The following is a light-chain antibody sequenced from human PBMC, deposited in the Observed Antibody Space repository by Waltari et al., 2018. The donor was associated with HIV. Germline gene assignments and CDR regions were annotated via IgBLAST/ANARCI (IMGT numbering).Light chain of an antibody. Sequence: QSVLTQPPSASGTPGQRVTISCSGSSSNIGRNTVNWYQQLPGTAPKLLIYNNNQRPSVVPDRFSGSKSGTSASLAISGLQSEDEADYYCAAWDDSLNGVIFGGGTKLTVL. CDR1: SSNIGRNT. J-gene: IGLJ2*01. V-gene: IGLV1-44*01. CDR3: AAWDDSLNGVI. CDR2: NNN.